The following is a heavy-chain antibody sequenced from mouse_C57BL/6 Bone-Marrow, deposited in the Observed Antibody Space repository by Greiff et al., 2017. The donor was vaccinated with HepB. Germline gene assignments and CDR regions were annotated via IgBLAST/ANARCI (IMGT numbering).Heavy chain of an antibody. Sequence: QVQLQQSGAELVRPGTSVKVSCKASGYAFTNYLIEWVKQRPGQGLEWIGVINPGSGGTNYNEKFKGKATLTADKSSSTAYMQLSSLTSEDSAVYFCARSYYFSTYAMDYWGQGTSVTVSS. CDR1: GYAFTNYL. CDR2: INPGSGGT. D-gene: IGHD1-1*01. V-gene: IGHV1-54*01. CDR3: ARSYYFSTYAMDY. J-gene: IGHJ4*01.